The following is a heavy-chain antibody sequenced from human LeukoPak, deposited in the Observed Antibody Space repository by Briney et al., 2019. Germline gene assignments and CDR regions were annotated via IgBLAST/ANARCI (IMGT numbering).Heavy chain of an antibody. V-gene: IGHV1-8*02. Sequence: ASVKVSCKASGYTFTGYYIHWVRQAPGQGLEWMGWMNPNSGNTGYAQKFQGRVTMTRNTSISTAYMELSSLRSEDTAVYYCARATPLAVVAATSRYFQHWGQGTLVTVSS. CDR3: ARATPLAVVAATSRYFQH. J-gene: IGHJ1*01. CDR1: GYTFTGYY. CDR2: MNPNSGNT. D-gene: IGHD2-15*01.